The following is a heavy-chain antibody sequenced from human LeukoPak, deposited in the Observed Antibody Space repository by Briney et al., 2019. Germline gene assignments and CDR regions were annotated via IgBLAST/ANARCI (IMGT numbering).Heavy chain of an antibody. CDR3: ARDSDSSGWSH. D-gene: IGHD6-19*01. Sequence: TSETLSLTXAVYGGSFSGYYWSWIRQPPGKGLEWIGEINHSGSTNYNPSLKSRVTISVDTSKNQFSLKLSSVTAADTAVYYCARDSDSSGWSHWGQGTLVTVSS. CDR2: INHSGST. J-gene: IGHJ4*02. V-gene: IGHV4-34*01. CDR1: GGSFSGYY.